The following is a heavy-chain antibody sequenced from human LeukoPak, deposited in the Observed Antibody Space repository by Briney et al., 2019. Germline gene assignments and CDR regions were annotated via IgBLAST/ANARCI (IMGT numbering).Heavy chain of an antibody. J-gene: IGHJ3*02. V-gene: IGHV4-34*01. CDR1: GGSFSGYY. Sequence: SETLSLTCAVYGGSFSGYYWSWIREPPGKGLEWIGEINHSGSTNYNPSLKSRVTISVDTSKNQFSLKLSSVTAADTAVYYCARGDYYYDSSGFAFDIWGQGTMVTVSS. D-gene: IGHD3-22*01. CDR3: ARGDYYYDSSGFAFDI. CDR2: INHSGST.